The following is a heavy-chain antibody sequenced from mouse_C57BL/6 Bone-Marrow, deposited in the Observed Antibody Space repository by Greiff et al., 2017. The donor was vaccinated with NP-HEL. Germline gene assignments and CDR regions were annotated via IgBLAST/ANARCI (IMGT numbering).Heavy chain of an antibody. Sequence: VKLMESGAELARPGASVKMSCKASGYTFTSYTMHWVKQRPGQGLEWIGYINPSSGYTKYNQKFKDKATLTADKSSSTAYMQLSSLTSEDSAVYYCARSSTTVVADYAMDYWGQGTSVTVSS. D-gene: IGHD1-1*01. CDR1: GYTFTSYT. CDR3: ARSSTTVVADYAMDY. V-gene: IGHV1-4*01. J-gene: IGHJ4*01. CDR2: INPSSGYT.